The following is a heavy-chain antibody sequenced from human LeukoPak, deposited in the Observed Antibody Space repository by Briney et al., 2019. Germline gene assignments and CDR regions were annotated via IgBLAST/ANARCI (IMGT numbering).Heavy chain of an antibody. CDR2: ISYDGSNK. CDR3: AKDWYGSGSYEY. CDR1: GFTFSSDG. V-gene: IGHV3-30*18. J-gene: IGHJ4*02. D-gene: IGHD3-10*01. Sequence: PGGSLRLSCAASGFTFSSDGMHWVRQAPGKGLEWVAVISYDGSNKYYADSVKGRFTISRDNSKTTLYLQMNSLRAEDTAVYYCAKDWYGSGSYEYWGQGPLVTVSS.